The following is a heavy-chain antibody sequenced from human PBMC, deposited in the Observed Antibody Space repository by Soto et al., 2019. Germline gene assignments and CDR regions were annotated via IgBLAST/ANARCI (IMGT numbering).Heavy chain of an antibody. D-gene: IGHD6-19*01. J-gene: IGHJ4*02. CDR3: AKSYLYSSGWYNDY. CDR1: GFTFSSCA. Sequence: PGGSLRLSCAASGFTFSSCAMSWVRQAPGKGLEWVSGIGGSGYDTHYADFVKGRFSISRDNSKNSLYLQMNSLRAEDTAVYYCAKSYLYSSGWYNDYWGQGTLVTVSS. V-gene: IGHV3-23*01. CDR2: IGGSGYDT.